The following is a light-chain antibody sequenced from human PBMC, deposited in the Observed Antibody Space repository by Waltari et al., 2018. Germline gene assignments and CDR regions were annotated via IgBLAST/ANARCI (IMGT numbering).Light chain of an antibody. J-gene: IGLJ3*02. CDR3: AAWDDSLSGLV. V-gene: IGLV1-47*01. CDR1: SSNIGSNY. CDR2: KNN. Sequence: QSVLTQPPSASGTPGQKVTISCNGSSSNIGSNYVYWYQQFPGTAPKLLIYKNNQRPPGVPNRFSDSKSGTSAPLAINGFRSEDEADYYCAAWDDSLSGLVLGGGTKVTVL.